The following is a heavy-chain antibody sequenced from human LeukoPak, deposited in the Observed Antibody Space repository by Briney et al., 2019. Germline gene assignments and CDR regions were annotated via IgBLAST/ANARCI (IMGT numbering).Heavy chain of an antibody. CDR3: ARDRPGGYFDY. CDR1: GFTFSNYC. J-gene: IGHJ4*02. D-gene: IGHD3-16*01. V-gene: IGHV3-7*04. Sequence: PVGALRLSCAASGFTFSNYCLSCVRQAPGEGLEWVTKLKEDGSEEYYVDSEKGRFTISRDNDRKSVYLQMNSLRAEDTAVYYCARDRPGGYFDYWGQGTLVTVSS. CDR2: LKEDGSEE.